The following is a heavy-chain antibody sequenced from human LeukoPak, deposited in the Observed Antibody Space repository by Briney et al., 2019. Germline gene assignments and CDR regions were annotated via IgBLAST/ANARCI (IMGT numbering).Heavy chain of an antibody. CDR3: ARQVDSTMALPDY. J-gene: IGHJ4*02. V-gene: IGHV1-18*01. D-gene: IGHD3-10*01. Sequence: ASVKVSCKTSGYTFATYGVTWVRQAPGQGLEWMGWISTYNGHTNYAQKLLGRVTMTTDTSTSTAYMGLRSLRSDDTAVYYCARQVDSTMALPDYWGQGTLVTVSS. CDR2: ISTYNGHT. CDR1: GYTFATYG.